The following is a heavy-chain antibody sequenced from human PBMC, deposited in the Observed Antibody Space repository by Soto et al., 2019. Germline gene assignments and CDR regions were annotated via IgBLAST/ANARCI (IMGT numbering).Heavy chain of an antibody. Sequence: GKGLEWVSAISVSGGSTYYADSVKGRFTISRDNSNNTLYLQMNSLRAEDTAVYYCANFFFQAEDGIRDSVPVSAFLLNRSSDL. J-gene: IGHJ2*01. CDR2: ISVSGGST. CDR3: ANFFFQAEDGIRDSVPVSAFLLNRSSDL. V-gene: IGHV3-23*01. D-gene: IGHD3-9*01.